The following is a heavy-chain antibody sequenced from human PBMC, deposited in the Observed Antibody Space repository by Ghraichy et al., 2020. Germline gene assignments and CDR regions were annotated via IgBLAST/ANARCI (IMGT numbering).Heavy chain of an antibody. V-gene: IGHV3-30-3*01. Sequence: LSLTCAASGFTFSSYAMHWVRQAPGKGLEWVAVISYDGSNKYYADSVKGRFTISRDNSKNTLYLQMNSLRAEDTAVYYCARDHDGSGSSVDYWGQGTLVTVSS. CDR3: ARDHDGSGSSVDY. J-gene: IGHJ4*02. CDR2: ISYDGSNK. CDR1: GFTFSSYA. D-gene: IGHD3-10*01.